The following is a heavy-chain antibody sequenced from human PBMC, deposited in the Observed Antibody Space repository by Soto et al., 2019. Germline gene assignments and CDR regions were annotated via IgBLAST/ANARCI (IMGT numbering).Heavy chain of an antibody. CDR3: ARILEPHYFDS. Sequence: GGSLRLSCVASGFSFSSYSMIWVRQAPGRGLEWVSSISYTGRNTHYADSVKGRFTISRDDAEKSLYLDMNSLRADDTAVYYCARILEPHYFDSWGQGTLVTVSS. V-gene: IGHV3-21*01. CDR2: ISYTGRNT. CDR1: GFSFSSYS. D-gene: IGHD3-3*02. J-gene: IGHJ4*02.